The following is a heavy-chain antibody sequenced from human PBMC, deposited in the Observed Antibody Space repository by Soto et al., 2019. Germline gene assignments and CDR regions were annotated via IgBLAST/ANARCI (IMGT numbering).Heavy chain of an antibody. D-gene: IGHD2-21*02. CDR2: IYYSGRT. V-gene: IGHV4-39*01. J-gene: IGHJ4*02. CDR3: ARQRTSVVTQAYFDV. CDR1: GVSINSRSYY. Sequence: SETLSLTCNVSGVSINSRSYYWGWIRQPPGKGLEWIGSIYYSGRTYNNPSLRSRVSMSIDTSKDQFSLKLKSVTAADTALYFCARQRTSVVTQAYFDVWGPGSLVTSPQ.